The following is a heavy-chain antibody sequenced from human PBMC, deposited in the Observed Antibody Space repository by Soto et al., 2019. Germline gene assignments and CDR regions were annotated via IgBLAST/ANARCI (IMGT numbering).Heavy chain of an antibody. Sequence: SETLSLTCAVSSGSISSSNWWSWVRQPPGKGLEWIGEIYHSGSTNYNPSLKSRVTISVDKSKNQFSLKLSSVTAADTAVYYCAREISIAARLYYYYYMDVWGKGTTVTVSS. D-gene: IGHD6-6*01. V-gene: IGHV4-4*02. CDR3: AREISIAARLYYYYYMDV. J-gene: IGHJ6*03. CDR2: IYHSGST. CDR1: SGSISSSNW.